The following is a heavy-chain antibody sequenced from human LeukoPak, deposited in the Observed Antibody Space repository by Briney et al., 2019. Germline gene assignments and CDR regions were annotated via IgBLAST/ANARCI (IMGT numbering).Heavy chain of an antibody. V-gene: IGHV1-2*02. CDR2: INPDSGGT. D-gene: IGHD3-10*01. CDR3: ARDLGDTYGSVGDFDY. CDR1: GYTFTGYY. J-gene: IGHJ4*02. Sequence: ASVKVSCKASGYTFTGYYMHWVRQAPGQGLEWLGWINPDSGGTIYAQNFQGRVTMTRDTSISTAYMELSSLRSDDTAVYYCARDLGDTYGSVGDFDYWGQGTLVTVSS.